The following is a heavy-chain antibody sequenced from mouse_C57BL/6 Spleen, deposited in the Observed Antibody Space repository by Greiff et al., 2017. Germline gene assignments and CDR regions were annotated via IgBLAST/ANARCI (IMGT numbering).Heavy chain of an antibody. CDR1: GYTFTDYY. Sequence: IQLQQSGPELVKPGASVKISCKASGYTFTDYYMNWVKQSHGKSLEWIGDINPNNGGTSYNQKFKGKATLTVDKSSSTAYMELRSLTSEDSAVYYCARSGSSGPWFAYWGQGTLVTVSA. D-gene: IGHD3-2*02. CDR2: INPNNGGT. V-gene: IGHV1-26*01. J-gene: IGHJ3*01. CDR3: ARSGSSGPWFAY.